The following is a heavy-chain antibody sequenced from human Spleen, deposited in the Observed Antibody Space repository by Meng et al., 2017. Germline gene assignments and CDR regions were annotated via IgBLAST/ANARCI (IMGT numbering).Heavy chain of an antibody. V-gene: IGHV6-1*01. D-gene: IGHD3-16*01. Sequence: QIQLQQSGPGLVKPSQTLSLTCAISGDSASSNSAAWNWLRQSPSRGLQWLGRTYYRSKWYDDYAVSVKSRITITPDTSKNQFSLQLNSVTPEDTAVYYCARQEGAFDYWGQGTLVTSPQ. CDR3: ARQEGAFDY. CDR2: TYYRSKWYD. CDR1: GDSASSNSAA. J-gene: IGHJ4*02.